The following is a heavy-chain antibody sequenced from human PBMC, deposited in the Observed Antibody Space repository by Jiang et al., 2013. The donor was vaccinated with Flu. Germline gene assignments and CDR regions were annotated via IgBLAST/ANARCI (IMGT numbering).Heavy chain of an antibody. CDR2: VSGSGVGT. CDR3: AKDVRGYNQPIDR. CDR1: GFPFSNYA. D-gene: IGHD5-18*01. Sequence: QLLESGGGLVQPGGSLRLSCAASGFPFSNYAMNWVRQAPGKGLEWVSTVSGSGVGTYYADSVKGRFTISRDNSKNTLNLQMNSLRAEDTAVYYCAKDVRGYNQPIDRWGQGTLVTVSS. J-gene: IGHJ5*02. V-gene: IGHV3-23*01.